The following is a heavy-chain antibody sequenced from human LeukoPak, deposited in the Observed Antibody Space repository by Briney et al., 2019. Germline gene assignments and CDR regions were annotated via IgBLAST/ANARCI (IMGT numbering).Heavy chain of an antibody. Sequence: GGSLRLSCAASGFTFRNYGMHWVRQAPGKGLEWVEVIWDDGSKDNFADSVKGRFTISRDNSKNTLYLQMYSLRVEDTAVYYCARDRNSGSYFDFWGQGTLVTVSS. V-gene: IGHV3-33*01. CDR1: GFTFRNYG. J-gene: IGHJ4*02. D-gene: IGHD1-26*01. CDR2: IWDDGSKD. CDR3: ARDRNSGSYFDF.